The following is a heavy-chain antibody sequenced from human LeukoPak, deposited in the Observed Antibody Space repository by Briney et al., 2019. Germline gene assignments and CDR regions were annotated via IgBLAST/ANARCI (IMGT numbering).Heavy chain of an antibody. Sequence: PSETLSLTCTVPGGSVSSGTYYWGWIRQPPGKGLQWIGSIFYSGSTYYSPSLKSRVTISVDTSKNQFSLKLSSVTAADTAVYYCARHLAPYYYDSSFDYWGQGTLVTVSS. V-gene: IGHV4-39*01. CDR3: ARHLAPYYYDSSFDY. CDR1: GGSVSSGTYY. CDR2: IFYSGST. J-gene: IGHJ4*02. D-gene: IGHD3-22*01.